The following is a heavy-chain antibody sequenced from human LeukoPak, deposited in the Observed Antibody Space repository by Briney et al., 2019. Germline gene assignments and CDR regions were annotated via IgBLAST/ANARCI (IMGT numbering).Heavy chain of an antibody. J-gene: IGHJ4*02. CDR1: GYTFSSYA. CDR3: AKVEDTAAC. CDR2: ISGSGGST. V-gene: IGHV3-23*01. D-gene: IGHD5-18*01. Sequence: ASVKVSCKASGYTFSSYAMSWVRQAPGKGLEWVSAISGSGGSTYYADSVKGRLTISRDNSKNTLYLQMNSLGAEDTAVYYCAKVEDTAACWGQGTLVTVSS.